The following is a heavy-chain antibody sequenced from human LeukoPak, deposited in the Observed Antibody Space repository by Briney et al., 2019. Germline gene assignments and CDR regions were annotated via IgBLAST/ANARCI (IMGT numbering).Heavy chain of an antibody. J-gene: IGHJ4*02. Sequence: YXMHXVRQAPGQGLEWMGIINPSGGSTSYAQKFQGRVTMTRDTSTSTVYMELSSLRSEDTAVYYCARDSTYTAIPMYYFDYWGQGTLVTVSS. V-gene: IGHV1-46*01. CDR3: ARDSTYTAIPMYYFDY. CDR2: INPSGGST. CDR1: YX. D-gene: IGHD5-18*01.